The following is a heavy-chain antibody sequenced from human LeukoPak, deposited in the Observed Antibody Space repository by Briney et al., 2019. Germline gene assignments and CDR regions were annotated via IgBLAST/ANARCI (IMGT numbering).Heavy chain of an antibody. CDR2: IYYSGST. Sequence: SETLTLTCTVSGCSISSYYWSWIRQPPGKGLEWIGYIYYSGSTNYNPSLKSRVTISVDTSKNQFSLKLSSVTAADTAVYYCAGSYYDGFDPWGQGTLVTVSS. CDR1: GCSISSYY. CDR3: AGSYYDGFDP. V-gene: IGHV4-59*01. J-gene: IGHJ5*02. D-gene: IGHD3-10*01.